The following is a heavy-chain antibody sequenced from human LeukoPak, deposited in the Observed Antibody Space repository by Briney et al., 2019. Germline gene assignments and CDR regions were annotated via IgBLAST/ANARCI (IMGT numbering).Heavy chain of an antibody. V-gene: IGHV1-69*13. CDR3: ARVQNSYSSSLSDRYYGMDV. J-gene: IGHJ6*02. D-gene: IGHD6-6*01. Sequence: PSVKVSCKASGGTFSSYAISWVRQAPGQGLEWMGGIIPIFGTANYAQKFQGRVTITADESTSTAYMELSSLRSEDTAVYYCARVQNSYSSSLSDRYYGMDVWGQGTTVTVSS. CDR2: IIPIFGTA. CDR1: GGTFSSYA.